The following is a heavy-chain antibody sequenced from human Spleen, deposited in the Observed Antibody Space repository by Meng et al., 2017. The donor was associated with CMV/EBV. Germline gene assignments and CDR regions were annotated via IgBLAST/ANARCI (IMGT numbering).Heavy chain of an antibody. J-gene: IGHJ4*02. CDR3: ARHRSIPSFYY. Sequence: GESLKISCAASGFTFIDHYMSWIRQAPGKGLEWISYISSSGNDKYYADSVKGRFAISRDNAKNSLYLQMNSLRAEDTAMYYCARHRSIPSFYYWGQGTLVTVSS. V-gene: IGHV3-11*01. CDR1: GFTFIDHY. CDR2: ISSSGNDK.